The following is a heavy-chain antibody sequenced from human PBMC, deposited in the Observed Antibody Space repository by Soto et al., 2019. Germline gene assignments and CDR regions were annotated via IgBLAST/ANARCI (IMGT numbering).Heavy chain of an antibody. J-gene: IGHJ4*02. D-gene: IGHD1-1*01. CDR2: INPNGGST. Sequence: VQLVQSGAEVKKPGASVQVSCKTSGYSFSNYSMHWVRQVPGQGLEWMGKINPNGGSTSLAQKFKDAVTLTRDTSTNTVYMELSSLTSEDTAVYYCARDGVQLWPRYYLDYWGQGNLVTVSS. CDR1: GYSFSNYS. V-gene: IGHV1-46*01. CDR3: ARDGVQLWPRYYLDY.